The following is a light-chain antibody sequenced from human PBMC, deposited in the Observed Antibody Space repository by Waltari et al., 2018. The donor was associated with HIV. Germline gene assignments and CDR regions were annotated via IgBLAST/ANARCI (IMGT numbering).Light chain of an antibody. J-gene: IGLJ2*01. CDR2: RNN. CDR1: SSNIGGNY. Sequence: QSVLTQPPSASGTPGQRVTISCSGSSSNIGGNYVYWYQQLPGTAPKLLIYRNNQRPAGGPERFSGSKSGTSASMAISGLRSEDEADYYCASWDDSLSGYVVFGGGTKLTVL. CDR3: ASWDDSLSGYVV. V-gene: IGLV1-47*01.